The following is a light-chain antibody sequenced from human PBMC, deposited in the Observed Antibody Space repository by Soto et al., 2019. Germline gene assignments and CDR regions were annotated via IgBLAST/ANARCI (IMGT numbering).Light chain of an antibody. J-gene: IGLJ2*01. CDR2: SNN. Sequence: QAVVTQPPSASGTPGQRVTISCSGSSSNIGSYTVNWYQQLPGTAPKLLIYSNNQRPSGVPDRFSGSKSGTSVSLAISGLQSEDEADYYCAAWDDSLKGVVFGGGTKPTVL. V-gene: IGLV1-44*01. CDR3: AAWDDSLKGVV. CDR1: SSNIGSYT.